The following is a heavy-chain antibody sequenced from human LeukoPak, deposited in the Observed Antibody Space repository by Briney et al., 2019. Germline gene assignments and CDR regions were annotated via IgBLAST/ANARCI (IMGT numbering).Heavy chain of an antibody. J-gene: IGHJ5*02. V-gene: IGHV1-69*01. D-gene: IGHD6-13*01. Sequence: SVKVSCKASGGTFTSYAISWVRQAPGQGLEWMGGIIPIFGTANYAQKFQGRVTITSDESTSTAYMELSSLRSEDTAVYYCARDSSLIAAAGPNWFDPWGQGTLVTVSS. CDR1: GGTFTSYA. CDR3: ARDSSLIAAAGPNWFDP. CDR2: IIPIFGTA.